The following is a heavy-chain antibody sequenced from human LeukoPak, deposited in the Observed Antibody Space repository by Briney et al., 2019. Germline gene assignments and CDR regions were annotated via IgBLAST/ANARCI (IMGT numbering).Heavy chain of an antibody. Sequence: GESLKISCKGSGYSFTSYWIGWVRRMSGKGLEWMGIIYPGDSDTRYSPSFQGQVTISADKSISTAYLQWSSLKASDTAMYYCARSTYRTKQQPELYYFHYWGQGTLVTVSS. CDR2: IYPGDSDT. V-gene: IGHV5-51*01. D-gene: IGHD6-13*01. CDR3: ARSTYRTKQQPELYYFHY. J-gene: IGHJ4*02. CDR1: GYSFTSYW.